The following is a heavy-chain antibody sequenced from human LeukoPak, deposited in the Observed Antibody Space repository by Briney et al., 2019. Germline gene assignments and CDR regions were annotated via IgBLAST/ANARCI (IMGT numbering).Heavy chain of an antibody. V-gene: IGHV4-34*01. J-gene: IGHJ6*02. D-gene: IGHD4-17*01. Sequence: ASETLSLTCAVYGGSFSGYYWSWIRQPPGKGLEWIGEINHSGSTNYNPSLKSRVTISVDTSKNQFSLKLSSVTAADTAVYYCARSRFTVTTRYYYYYGMDVWGQGTTVTVSS. CDR1: GGSFSGYY. CDR2: INHSGST. CDR3: ARSRFTVTTRYYYYYGMDV.